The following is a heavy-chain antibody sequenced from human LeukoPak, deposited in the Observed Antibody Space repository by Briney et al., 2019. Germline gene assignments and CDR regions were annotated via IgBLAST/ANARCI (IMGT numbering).Heavy chain of an antibody. V-gene: IGHV1-18*01. Sequence: GASVKVSCKASGYTFTSYSITRVRHAPGQGLEWMGWISAYNGNTNYAQKLQGRVTMTTDTSTNTAYMELRSLRSDDTAVYYCARDRYEWKLAGSGMEVWGQGTTVTVSS. CDR2: ISAYNGNT. J-gene: IGHJ6*02. CDR3: ARDRYEWKLAGSGMEV. CDR1: GYTFTSYS. D-gene: IGHD1-26*01.